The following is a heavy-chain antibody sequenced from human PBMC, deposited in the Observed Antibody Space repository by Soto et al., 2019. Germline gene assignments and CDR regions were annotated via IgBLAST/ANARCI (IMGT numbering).Heavy chain of an antibody. D-gene: IGHD3-3*01. V-gene: IGHV3-53*01. Sequence: GGSLRLSCAASGFTVSSNYMSWVRQAPGKGLEWVSVIYSGGSTYYADSVKGRFTISRDNSKNTLYLQMNSLRAEDTAVYYCARHPQSWSWFDPWGQGTLVTVSS. J-gene: IGHJ5*02. CDR1: GFTVSSNY. CDR3: ARHPQSWSWFDP. CDR2: IYSGGST.